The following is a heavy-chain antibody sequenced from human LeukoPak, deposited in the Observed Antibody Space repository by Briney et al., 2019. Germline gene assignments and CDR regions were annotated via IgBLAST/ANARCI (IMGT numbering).Heavy chain of an antibody. D-gene: IGHD3-22*01. V-gene: IGHV1-69*13. J-gene: IGHJ4*02. Sequence: SVKVSCKASGGTFSSYAISWVRQAPGQGLEWMGGIIPIFGTANYAQKFQGRVTITADESTSTAYMELSSLRSEDTAVYYCARTMDYYDSSGYWVAPAYWGQGTLVTVSS. CDR3: ARTMDYYDSSGYWVAPAY. CDR2: IIPIFGTA. CDR1: GGTFSSYA.